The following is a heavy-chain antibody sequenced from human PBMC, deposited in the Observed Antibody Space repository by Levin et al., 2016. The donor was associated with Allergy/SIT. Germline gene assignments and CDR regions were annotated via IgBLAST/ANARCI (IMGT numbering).Heavy chain of an antibody. CDR3: ATTRYFDRDYDY. CDR2: ISSSSSYI. D-gene: IGHD3-9*01. Sequence: GESLKISCAASGFTFSSYSMNWVRQAPGKGLEWVSSISSSSSYIYYADSVKGRFTISRDNAKNSLYLQMNSLRAEDTAVYYCATTRYFDRDYDYWGQGTLVTVSS. V-gene: IGHV3-21*01. J-gene: IGHJ4*02. CDR1: GFTFSSYS.